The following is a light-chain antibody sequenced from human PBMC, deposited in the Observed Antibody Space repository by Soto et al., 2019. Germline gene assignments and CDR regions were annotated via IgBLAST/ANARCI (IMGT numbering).Light chain of an antibody. CDR3: SSYTSSSTLVV. J-gene: IGLJ2*01. CDR2: DVS. Sequence: QSALTQPASVSGSPGQSITISCTGTSSDVGDYNYVAWYQQDPGKAPKLLIYDVSNRPSGVSNRFSGSKSGNTASLTISGLQDEDEADYYCSSYTSSSTLVVFGGGTKLTVL. CDR1: SSDVGDYNY. V-gene: IGLV2-14*01.